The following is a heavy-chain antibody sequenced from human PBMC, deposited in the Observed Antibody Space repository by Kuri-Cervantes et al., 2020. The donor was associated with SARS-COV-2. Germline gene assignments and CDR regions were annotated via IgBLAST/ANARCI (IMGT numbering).Heavy chain of an antibody. Sequence: GSLRLSCTVSYASMTSFYWSWIRQSPGRGLEWIGYIYYTGKSNYNPSLASRVSMSLAASESRFFLTLTSVTAADTAMYYWASGNDFSLDYWGQGILVTVSS. J-gene: IGHJ4*01. CDR2: IYYTGKS. D-gene: IGHD4-11*01. V-gene: IGHV4-59*01. CDR3: ASGNDFSLDY. CDR1: YASMTSFY.